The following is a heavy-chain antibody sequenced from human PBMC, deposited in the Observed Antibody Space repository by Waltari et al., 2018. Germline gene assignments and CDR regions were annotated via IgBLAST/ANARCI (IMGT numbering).Heavy chain of an antibody. CDR3: ARGLLPATVTTFPYFDY. Sequence: QVQLVQSGAEVKKPGASVKVSCNASGYTFTSYDINWVRQATGQGLEWMGWMNPNSGNTGYAQKFQGRVTMTRNTSISTAYMELSSLRSEDTAVYYCARGLLPATVTTFPYFDYWGQGTLVTVSS. CDR2: MNPNSGNT. V-gene: IGHV1-8*02. CDR1: GYTFTSYD. J-gene: IGHJ4*02. D-gene: IGHD4-17*01.